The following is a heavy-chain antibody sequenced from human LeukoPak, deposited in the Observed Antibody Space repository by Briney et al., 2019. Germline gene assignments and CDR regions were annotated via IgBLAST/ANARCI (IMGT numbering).Heavy chain of an antibody. CDR2: IWYDGST. CDR1: GFTFSNYG. Sequence: PGGSLRLSCAASGFTFSNYGMHWVRQAPGKGLEWVAGIWYDGSTYYTDSVKGRITISRDNSKNTLYLQVNTLGAEDTAVYYRARDRTTILSSFDIWGQGTMVTVSS. CDR3: ARDRTTILSSFDI. J-gene: IGHJ3*02. V-gene: IGHV3-33*01. D-gene: IGHD3-9*01.